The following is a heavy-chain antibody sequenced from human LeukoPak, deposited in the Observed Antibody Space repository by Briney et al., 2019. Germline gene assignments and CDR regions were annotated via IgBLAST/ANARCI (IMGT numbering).Heavy chain of an antibody. CDR2: INPNSGIT. CDR3: ASCTSTSCQY. V-gene: IGHV1-2*06. Sequence: ASVKVSCKASGYTFTGYYMHWARQAPGQGLEWMGRINPNSGITNSVQKFQGRVTITRDTSINTAYMEMSRLRSDDTAVYYCASCTSTSCQYWGQGTLVTVSS. CDR1: GYTFTGYY. D-gene: IGHD2-2*01. J-gene: IGHJ1*01.